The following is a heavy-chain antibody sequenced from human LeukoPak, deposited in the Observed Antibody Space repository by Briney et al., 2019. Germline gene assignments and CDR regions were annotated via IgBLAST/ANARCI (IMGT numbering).Heavy chain of an antibody. V-gene: IGHV3-7*01. J-gene: IGHJ4*02. CDR3: ARDEGGSYNYF. Sequence: GGSLRLSCAVSGFTFSTYWMSWVRRAPGKGLEWVANINKDGSDKYYVASVKGRFTISRDNAKNSLYLQMNSLRAEDTAVYYCARDEGGSYNYFWGQGTLVTVSS. CDR2: INKDGSDK. CDR1: GFTFSTYW. D-gene: IGHD1-26*01.